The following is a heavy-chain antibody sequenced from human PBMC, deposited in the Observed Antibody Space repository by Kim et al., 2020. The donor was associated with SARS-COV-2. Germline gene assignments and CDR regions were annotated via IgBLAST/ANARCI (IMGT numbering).Heavy chain of an antibody. CDR1: GFTFSSYA. Sequence: GGSLRLSCAASGFTFSSYAMSWVRQAPGKGLEWVSAISGSGGSTYYADSVKGRFTISRDNSKNTLYLQMNSLRAEDTAVYYCAKCIRSSSGYYWLRPPIDYWGQGTLVTVSS. CDR3: AKCIRSSSGYYWLRPPIDY. J-gene: IGHJ4*02. CDR2: ISGSGGST. D-gene: IGHD3-22*01. V-gene: IGHV3-23*01.